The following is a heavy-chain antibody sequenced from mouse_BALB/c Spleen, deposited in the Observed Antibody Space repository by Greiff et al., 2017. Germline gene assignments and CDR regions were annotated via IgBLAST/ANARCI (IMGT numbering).Heavy chain of an antibody. CDR2: IRNKANGYTT. D-gene: IGHD1-1*01. CDR3: ARDLGSSPFAY. J-gene: IGHJ3*01. V-gene: IGHV7-3*02. Sequence: DVQLVESGGGLVQPGGSLRLSCATSGFTFTDYYMSWVRQPPGKALEWLGFIRNKANGYTTEYSASVKGRFTISRDNSQSILYLQMNTLRAEDSATYYCARDLGSSPFAYWGQGTLVTVSA. CDR1: GFTFTDYY.